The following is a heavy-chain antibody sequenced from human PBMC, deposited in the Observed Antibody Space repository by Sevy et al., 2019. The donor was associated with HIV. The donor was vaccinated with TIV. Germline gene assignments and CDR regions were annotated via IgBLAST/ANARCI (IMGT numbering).Heavy chain of an antibody. Sequence: GGSLRLSCAASGFTFSNYGMHWVRQAPGKGLEWVAVISYDGSNKYCADSVKGRFTISRDNSKNTLYLQMNSLRPEDTAVYYCAKAGSTYDAFDIWGQGTMVTVSS. J-gene: IGHJ3*02. CDR1: GFTFSNYG. D-gene: IGHD3-16*01. CDR3: AKAGSTYDAFDI. CDR2: ISYDGSNK. V-gene: IGHV3-30*18.